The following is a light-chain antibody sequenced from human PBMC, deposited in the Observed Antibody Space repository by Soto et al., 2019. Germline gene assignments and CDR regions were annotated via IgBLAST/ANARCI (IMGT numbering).Light chain of an antibody. Sequence: DIQMTQSPSTLSASVGDRVTITCRASQSISSWLAWYQQKPGKAPKVLIYDASNLESGVPSRFSGSGSGTEFTLTISSLQPDDSATYHCQQYSSYWTFGQGTKVEIK. CDR3: QQYSSYWT. CDR1: QSISSW. CDR2: DAS. J-gene: IGKJ1*01. V-gene: IGKV1-5*01.